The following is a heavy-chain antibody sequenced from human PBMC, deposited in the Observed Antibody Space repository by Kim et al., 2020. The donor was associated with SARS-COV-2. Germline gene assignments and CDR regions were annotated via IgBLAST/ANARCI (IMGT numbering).Heavy chain of an antibody. Sequence: ASVKVSCKASGYTFTSYGISWVRQAPGQGLEWMGWISAYNGNTNYAQKLQGRVTMTTDTSTSTAYMELRSLRSDDTAVYYCARDSSRLDIVATYCDYWGQGTLVTVSS. CDR2: ISAYNGNT. J-gene: IGHJ4*02. CDR1: GYTFTSYG. V-gene: IGHV1-18*01. CDR3: ARDSSRLDIVATYCDY. D-gene: IGHD5-12*01.